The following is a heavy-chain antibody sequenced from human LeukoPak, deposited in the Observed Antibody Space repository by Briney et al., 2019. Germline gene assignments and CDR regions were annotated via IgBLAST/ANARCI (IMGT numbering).Heavy chain of an antibody. D-gene: IGHD5-12*01. CDR1: GFTFSSYA. V-gene: IGHV3-23*01. CDR3: AKVYSGYDDYYHYGMDV. J-gene: IGHJ6*02. CDR2: ISGSGGST. Sequence: GGSLRLSCAASGFTFSSYAMSWVRHAPGKGLEWVSAISGSGGSTYYADSVKGRFTISRDNSKNTLYLQMNSLRAEDTAVYYCAKVYSGYDDYYHYGMDVWGQGTTVTVSS.